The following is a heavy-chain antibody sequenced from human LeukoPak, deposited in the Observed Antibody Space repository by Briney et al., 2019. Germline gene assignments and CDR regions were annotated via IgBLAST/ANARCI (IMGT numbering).Heavy chain of an antibody. Sequence: SETLSLTCTVSGGSVSGGNYLWTWIRQPPGKGLEWIDYMYYSGSTYYNPSLKSRVIISVDPSKNQFTLKLTSVSAADTAMYYCARATDAIFDWFDSWGQGTLVTVSS. CDR3: ARATDAIFDWFDS. CDR2: MYYSGST. J-gene: IGHJ5*01. CDR1: GGSVSGGNYL. V-gene: IGHV4-30-4*01. D-gene: IGHD2-21*02.